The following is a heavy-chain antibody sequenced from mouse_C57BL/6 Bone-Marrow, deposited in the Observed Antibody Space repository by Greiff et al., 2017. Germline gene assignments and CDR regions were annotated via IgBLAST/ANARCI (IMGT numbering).Heavy chain of an antibody. CDR2: IDPENGDT. J-gene: IGHJ2*01. Sequence: LVESGAELVRPGASVKLSCTASGFNIKDDYMHWVKQRPEQGLEWIGWIDPENGDTEYASKFQGKATITADTSSNTAYLQLSSLTSEDTAVYYCTTIITTGYWGSGTTLTVSS. CDR1: GFNIKDDY. D-gene: IGHD1-2*01. V-gene: IGHV14-4*01. CDR3: TTIITTGY.